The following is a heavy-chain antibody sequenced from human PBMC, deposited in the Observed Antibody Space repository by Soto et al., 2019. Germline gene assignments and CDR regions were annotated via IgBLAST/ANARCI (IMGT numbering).Heavy chain of an antibody. CDR2: ISYDGSNK. CDR1: GFTFSSYA. CDR3: ARGVVGIAVAGRAFDI. V-gene: IGHV3-30*04. Sequence: GGSLRLSCAASGFTFSSYAMHWVRQAPGKGLEWVAVISYDGSNKYYADSVKGRFTISRDNSKNTLYLQMNSLRAEDTAVYYCARGVVGIAVAGRAFDIWGQGTMVTVSS. D-gene: IGHD6-19*01. J-gene: IGHJ3*02.